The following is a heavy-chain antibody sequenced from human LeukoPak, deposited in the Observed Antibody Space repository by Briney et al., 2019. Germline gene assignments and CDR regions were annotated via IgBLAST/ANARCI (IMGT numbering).Heavy chain of an antibody. CDR1: GYTFTSYD. V-gene: IGHV1-3*01. D-gene: IGHD3-10*01. J-gene: IGHJ6*04. Sequence: ASVKVSCKASGYTFTSYDMHRVRQAPGQRLEWMGWINAGNGNTKYSQKFQGRVTITRDTSASTAYMELSSLRSEDTAVYYCARSMVRGDYGKNYLYYYYGMDVWGKGTTVTVSS. CDR2: INAGNGNT. CDR3: ARSMVRGDYGKNYLYYYYGMDV.